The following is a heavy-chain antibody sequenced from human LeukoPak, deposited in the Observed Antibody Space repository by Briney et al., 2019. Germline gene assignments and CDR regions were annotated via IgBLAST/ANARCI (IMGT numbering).Heavy chain of an antibody. D-gene: IGHD6-19*01. CDR1: GFXFSNLA. J-gene: IGHJ4*02. CDR2: ISDSGGIT. V-gene: IGHV3-23*01. Sequence: GGSLRLSCVASGFXFSNLAMGWVRQAPGKGLEWVSVISDSGGITYYADSVKGRFTISRDNSRNTLYLQMNSLRVDDTAVYYCAKDARRYSGWYFFDHWGQGTLVTVSS. CDR3: AKDARRYSGWYFFDH.